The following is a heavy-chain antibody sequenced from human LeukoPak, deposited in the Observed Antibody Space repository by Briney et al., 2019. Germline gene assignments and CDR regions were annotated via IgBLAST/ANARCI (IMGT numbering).Heavy chain of an antibody. CDR1: GFTFSSYS. J-gene: IGHJ4*01. CDR3: AKTHGRSFDF. Sequence: GGSLRLSCAASGFTFSSYSMNWVRQAPGKGLEWVSSISSSSSYIYYADSVKGRFTISRDNSKNTLYLQMNSLRAEDTAVYYCAKTHGRSFDFWGHGTLVTVSS. CDR2: ISSSSSYI. V-gene: IGHV3-21*04.